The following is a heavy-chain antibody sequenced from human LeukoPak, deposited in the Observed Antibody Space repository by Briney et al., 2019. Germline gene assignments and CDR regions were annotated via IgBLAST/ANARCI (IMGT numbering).Heavy chain of an antibody. CDR3: ASSARRGPFDY. CDR1: GDSISSYY. V-gene: IGHV4-59*08. Sequence: PSETLSLTCTVSGDSISSYYWSWIRQPPGKGLEWIGYIYYSGSTNYNPSLKSRVTISVDTSKNQFSLKLSSVTAADTAVYYCASSARRGPFDYWGQGTLVTVSS. D-gene: IGHD5-24*01. CDR2: IYYSGST. J-gene: IGHJ4*02.